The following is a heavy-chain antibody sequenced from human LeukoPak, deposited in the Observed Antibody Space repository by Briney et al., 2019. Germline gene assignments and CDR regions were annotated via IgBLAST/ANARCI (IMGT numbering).Heavy chain of an antibody. CDR3: AKLPYSGSHGAFYI. J-gene: IGHJ3*02. Sequence: QPGGSLRLSCAASGFTFSLHNMNWVRQAPGKGLEWLSYISGSSSTIYYADSVKGRFTISRDNAKNSLYLQMNSLRAEDTAVYYCAKLPYSGSHGAFYIWGQGTMVTVSS. CDR1: GFTFSLHN. D-gene: IGHD1-26*01. CDR2: ISGSSSTI. V-gene: IGHV3-48*04.